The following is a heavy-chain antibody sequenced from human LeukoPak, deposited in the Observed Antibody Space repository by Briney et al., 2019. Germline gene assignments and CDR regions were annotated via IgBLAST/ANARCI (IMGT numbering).Heavy chain of an antibody. V-gene: IGHV3-30*02. CDR2: IRYDGSKK. CDR1: GFTFRSYG. J-gene: IGHJ4*02. CDR3: AKDLAPNLWFGELSDY. Sequence: GGSLRLSCAASGFTFRSYGMHCVRQAPGKGLEWVAFIRYDGSKKYYADSVKGRFTISRDISKNTLYLQMNSLRAEDTAVYYCAKDLAPNLWFGELSDYWGQGTLVTVSS. D-gene: IGHD3-10*01.